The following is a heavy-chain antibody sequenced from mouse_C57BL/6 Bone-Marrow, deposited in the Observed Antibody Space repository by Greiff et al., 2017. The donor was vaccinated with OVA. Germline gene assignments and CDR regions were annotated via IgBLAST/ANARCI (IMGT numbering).Heavy chain of an antibody. V-gene: IGHV1-64*01. Sequence: VQLQQPGAELVKPGASVKLSCNASGYTFTSYWMHWVKQRPGQGLEWIGMIHPNSGSTNYNEKFKSKATLTVDKSSSTAYMQLRSLTSEDSAVYYCASGAGGSNPYYAMDSWGQGTSVTVSS. D-gene: IGHD2-5*01. CDR1: GYTFTSYW. CDR2: IHPNSGST. CDR3: ASGAGGSNPYYAMDS. J-gene: IGHJ4*01.